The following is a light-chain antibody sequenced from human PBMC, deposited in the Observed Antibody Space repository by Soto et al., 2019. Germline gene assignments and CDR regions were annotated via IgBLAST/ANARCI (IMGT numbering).Light chain of an antibody. V-gene: IGKV3-15*01. CDR1: QSVSGH. CDR3: QQYHNWPLT. J-gene: IGKJ4*01. Sequence: EIVLTQSPATLSVSPGERATLSCRASQSVSGHLDWYQQKPGQVPRLLIYDASTRATGIPARFSGSGSGAEFTLTISSLQSEDFAVYYCQQYHNWPLTFGGGTKVDIK. CDR2: DAS.